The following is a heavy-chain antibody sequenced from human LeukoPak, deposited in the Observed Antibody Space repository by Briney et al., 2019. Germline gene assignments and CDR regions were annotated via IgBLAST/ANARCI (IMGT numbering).Heavy chain of an antibody. Sequence: GGSLRLSCTTSGFNFGDHAMTWVRQAPGKGLEWVGFIRSKAYRGATEYAASVKGRFTISRDDSKSVVYLQMNSLKSEDTAVYYCSRGPIQLWVHNGVDVWGQGTTVTVSS. CDR1: GFNFGDHA. V-gene: IGHV3-49*04. CDR2: IRSKAYRGAT. D-gene: IGHD5-18*01. CDR3: SRGPIQLWVHNGVDV. J-gene: IGHJ6*02.